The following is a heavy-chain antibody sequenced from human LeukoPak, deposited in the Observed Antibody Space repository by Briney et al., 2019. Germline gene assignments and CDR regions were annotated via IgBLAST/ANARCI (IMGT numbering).Heavy chain of an antibody. CDR2: ISWNSGSI. J-gene: IGHJ3*02. CDR1: GFTFDDYA. D-gene: IGHD6-19*01. Sequence: GGSLRLSCAASGFTFDDYAMHWVRQAPGKGLEWVSGISWNSGSIGYADSVKGRFTISRDNAKNSLYLQMNSLRAEGTALYYCAKDSSGWPNDAFDIWGQGTMVTVSS. V-gene: IGHV3-9*01. CDR3: AKDSSGWPNDAFDI.